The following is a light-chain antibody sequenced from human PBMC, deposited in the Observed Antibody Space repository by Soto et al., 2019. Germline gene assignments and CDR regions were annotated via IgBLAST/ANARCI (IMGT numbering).Light chain of an antibody. Sequence: DIVMTQSPATLSVSPGERATLSCRASQSVSSNLAWYQQKPGQAPRLLIYGASTRATCIPARFSGSGSGTEFTLTISSLKSEDFAVYYCQQYKTWYTFGQGNKLEIK. V-gene: IGKV3-15*01. J-gene: IGKJ2*01. CDR1: QSVSSN. CDR3: QQYKTWYT. CDR2: GAS.